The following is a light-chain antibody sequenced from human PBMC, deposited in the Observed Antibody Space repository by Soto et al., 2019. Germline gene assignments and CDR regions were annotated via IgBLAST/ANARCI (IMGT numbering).Light chain of an antibody. CDR3: QHYNRHSEA. Sequence: THAPPTLSTSVGDSVTITYRASQSISHWLAWYQQKPGKAPKFMIYDASSLESGVPSRFSGSGSGTEFTLTISSLQSDDFATYYCQHYNRHSEAFGQGITV. V-gene: IGKV1-5*01. CDR2: DAS. J-gene: IGKJ1*01. CDR1: QSISHW.